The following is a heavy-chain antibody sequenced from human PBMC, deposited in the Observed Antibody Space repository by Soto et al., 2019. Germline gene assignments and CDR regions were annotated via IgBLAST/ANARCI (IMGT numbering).Heavy chain of an antibody. CDR3: ARESSIAVAGSLDY. J-gene: IGHJ4*02. CDR1: GGTFSSYA. V-gene: IGHV1-69*13. CDR2: IIPIFGTA. D-gene: IGHD6-19*01. Sequence: SVKVSCKASGGTFSSYAISWVRQAPGQGLEWMGGIIPIFGTANYAQKSQGRVTITADESTSTAYMELSSLRSEDTAVYYCARESSIAVAGSLDYWGQGTLVTVSS.